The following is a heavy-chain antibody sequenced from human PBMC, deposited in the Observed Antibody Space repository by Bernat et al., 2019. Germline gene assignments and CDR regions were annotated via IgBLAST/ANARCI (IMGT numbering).Heavy chain of an antibody. D-gene: IGHD3-9*01. V-gene: IGHV3-23*04. CDR2: IRDVGGQT. Sequence: EVQLVESGGNLVQPGGSLRLSCTGSGFTFSSYPMNWVRQAPGKGLEWVSVIRDVGGQTFYGDSVKGRFTISRDNSRNTLYLQMNSLRAEDTAVYYCARGQSDDWANIQHWGQGTLVTVSS. CDR1: GFTFSSYP. CDR3: ARGQSDDWANIQH. J-gene: IGHJ1*01.